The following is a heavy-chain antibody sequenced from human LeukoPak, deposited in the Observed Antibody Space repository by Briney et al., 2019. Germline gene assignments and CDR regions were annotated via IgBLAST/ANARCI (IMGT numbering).Heavy chain of an antibody. Sequence: SETLSLTCTVSGGSISSGGYYWSWIRQHPGTGLEWIGYIYYSGSTYYNPSLKSRVTISVDTSKNQFSLKLSSVTAADTAVYYCARLRSRDGYNYDYWGQGTLVTVSS. CDR3: ARLRSRDGYNYDY. D-gene: IGHD5-24*01. V-gene: IGHV4-31*03. CDR1: GGSISSGGYY. J-gene: IGHJ4*02. CDR2: IYYSGST.